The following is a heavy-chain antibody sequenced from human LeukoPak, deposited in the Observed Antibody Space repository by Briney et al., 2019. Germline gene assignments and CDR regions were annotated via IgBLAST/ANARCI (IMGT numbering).Heavy chain of an antibody. D-gene: IGHD3-10*01. CDR3: ARDLISLLWFGGST. J-gene: IGHJ5*02. Sequence: PGGSLRLSCAASGFTVSSNYMSWVRQAPGKGLEWVSVIYSGGSTYYADSVKGRFTISRDNSKNTLYLQMNSLRAEDTAVYYCARDLISLLWFGGSTWGQGTLVTVSS. V-gene: IGHV3-66*01. CDR2: IYSGGST. CDR1: GFTVSSNY.